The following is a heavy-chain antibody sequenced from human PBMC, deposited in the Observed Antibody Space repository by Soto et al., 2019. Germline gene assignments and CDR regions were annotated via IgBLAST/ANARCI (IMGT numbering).Heavy chain of an antibody. CDR1: GGSFSGYY. CDR3: ARGFGIAAAGTVDYYYGMDV. Sequence: PSETLSLTCAVYGGSFSGYYWSWIRQPPGKGLEWIGEINHSGSTNYNPSLKSRVTISVDTSKNQFSLKLSSVTAADTAVYYCARGFGIAAAGTVDYYYGMDVWGQGTTVTVSS. V-gene: IGHV4-34*01. D-gene: IGHD6-13*01. J-gene: IGHJ6*02. CDR2: INHSGST.